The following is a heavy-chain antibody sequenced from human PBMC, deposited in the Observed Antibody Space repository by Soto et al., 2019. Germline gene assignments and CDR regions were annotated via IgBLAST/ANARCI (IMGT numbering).Heavy chain of an antibody. V-gene: IGHV4-30-2*01. CDR1: GGSISSGGYS. CDR2: IYHSGST. Sequence: SETLSLTCAVSGGSISSGGYSWSWIRQPPGKGLERIGYIYHSGSTYYNPSLKSRVTISVDRSKNQFSLNLSSVTAADTAVYYCARGGVDYYDSSGYYFSPYYFDYWGQGTLVTVS. D-gene: IGHD3-22*01. J-gene: IGHJ4*02. CDR3: ARGGVDYYDSSGYYFSPYYFDY.